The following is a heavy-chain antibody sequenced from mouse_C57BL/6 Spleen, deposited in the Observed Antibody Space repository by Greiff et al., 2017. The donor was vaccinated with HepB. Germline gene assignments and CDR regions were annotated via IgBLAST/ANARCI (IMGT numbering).Heavy chain of an antibody. D-gene: IGHD4-1*01. J-gene: IGHJ4*01. CDR2: IWRGGST. CDR1: GFSLTSYG. CDR3: AKTRAITGTNAMDY. Sequence: VKVVESGPGLVQPSQSLSITCTVSGFSLTSYGVHWVRQSPGKGLEWLGVIWRGGSTDYNAAFMSRLSITKDNSKSQVFFKMNSLQADDTAIYYCAKTRAITGTNAMDYWGQGTSVTVSS. V-gene: IGHV2-5*01.